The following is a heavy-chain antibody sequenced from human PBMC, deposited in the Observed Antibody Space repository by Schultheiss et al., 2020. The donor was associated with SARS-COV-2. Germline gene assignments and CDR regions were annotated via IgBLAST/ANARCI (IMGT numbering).Heavy chain of an antibody. CDR3: ARDRVYYFDY. Sequence: GSLRLSCKGSEYSFTSYWIGWVRQMPGKGLEWIGRIYTSGSTNYNPSLKSRVTMSVDTSKNQFSLKLSSVTAADTAMYYCARDRVYYFDYWGQGTLVTVSS. D-gene: IGHD3-3*01. CDR1: EYSFTSYW. V-gene: IGHV4-4*07. CDR2: IYTSGST. J-gene: IGHJ4*02.